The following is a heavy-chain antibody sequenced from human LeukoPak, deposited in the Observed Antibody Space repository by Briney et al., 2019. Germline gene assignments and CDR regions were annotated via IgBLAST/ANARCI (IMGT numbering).Heavy chain of an antibody. CDR1: GGSITTYY. V-gene: IGHV4-59*01. CDR2: FYYSGST. D-gene: IGHD6-13*01. Sequence: SETLSLTCSVSGGSITTYYWSWIRQPPGKGLEWIGYFYYSGSTNYNPSLKSRVTISVDTSKNQFSLNLSSVTAADTAVYYCARRYSSSWFNWFDPWGQGTLVTVSS. J-gene: IGHJ5*02. CDR3: ARRYSSSWFNWFDP.